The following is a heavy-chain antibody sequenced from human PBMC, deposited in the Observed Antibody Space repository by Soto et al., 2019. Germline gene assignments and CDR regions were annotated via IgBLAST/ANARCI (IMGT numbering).Heavy chain of an antibody. J-gene: IGHJ5*02. Sequence: PSETLSLTCAVSGGSISSGGYSWSWIRQPPGKGLEWIGYMYHSGSTYYNPSLKRRVSISLDKSKNQFSLKLTSVTAADTAVYFCARTGKFYYYDMSGLPFDPWGPGVLVTVSS. V-gene: IGHV4-30-2*01. D-gene: IGHD3-22*01. CDR2: MYHSGST. CDR3: ARTGKFYYYDMSGLPFDP. CDR1: GGSISSGGYS.